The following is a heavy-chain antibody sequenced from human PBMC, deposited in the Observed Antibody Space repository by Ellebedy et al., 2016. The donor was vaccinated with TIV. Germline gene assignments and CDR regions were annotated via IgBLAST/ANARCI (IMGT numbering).Heavy chain of an antibody. J-gene: IGHJ4*02. CDR1: GFTFSSYS. CDR2: ISSSSSYI. Sequence: GESLKISCAASGFTFSSYSMNWVRQAQGKGLEWVSSISSSSSYIYYADSLKGRFTISRDNAKNSLYLQMNSLRAEDTAVYYCARRGYSYGIDYWGQGTLVTVSS. D-gene: IGHD5-18*01. V-gene: IGHV3-21*01. CDR3: ARRGYSYGIDY.